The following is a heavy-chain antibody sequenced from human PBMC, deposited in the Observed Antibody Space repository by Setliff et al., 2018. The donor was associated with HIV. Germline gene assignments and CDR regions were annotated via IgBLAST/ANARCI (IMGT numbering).Heavy chain of an antibody. CDR1: CGSMSPYY. D-gene: IGHD2-8*01. CDR3: ARVFPPIRGAPFGVPPGVFDI. Sequence: LSLTCSVSCGSMSPYYWSWIRQPAGKGLEWIGRLYPSGSTIYNPSLRSRVTLSVDTSKNQFSLKLSSVTAADTAVYYCARVFPPIRGAPFGVPPGVFDIWGQGSMVTVSS. J-gene: IGHJ3*02. V-gene: IGHV4-4*07. CDR2: LYPSGST.